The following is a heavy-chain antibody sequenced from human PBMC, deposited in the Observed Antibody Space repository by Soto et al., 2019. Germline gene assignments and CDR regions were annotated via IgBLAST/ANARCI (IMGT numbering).Heavy chain of an antibody. CDR2: IHFDGSTT. Sequence: EVQLVESGGGLVQPGGSLRLSCAASGFTFSSYWMHWVRQVPGKGLVWVSRIHFDGSTTHYADSVKGRFTVSRDNAKNTLSLQTNTLRAEATAVYYCAIDAYSSGYYQFDYWGQGTLVTVSS. V-gene: IGHV3-74*01. CDR3: AIDAYSSGYYQFDY. CDR1: GFTFSSYW. J-gene: IGHJ4*02. D-gene: IGHD3-22*01.